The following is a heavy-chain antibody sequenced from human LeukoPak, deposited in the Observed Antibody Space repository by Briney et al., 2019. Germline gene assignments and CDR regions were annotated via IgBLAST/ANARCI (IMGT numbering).Heavy chain of an antibody. CDR2: IYYSGST. V-gene: IGHV4-30-4*08. CDR1: GGSISSGDYY. J-gene: IGHJ3*02. Sequence: PSETLSLTCTVSGGSISSGDYYWSWIRQPPGKGLEWIGYIYYSGSTYYNPSLKSRVTISVDTSKNQFSLKLSSVTAADTAVYYCARARDYDSSGYYYDDAFDIWGQGTMVTVSS. D-gene: IGHD3-22*01. CDR3: ARARDYDSSGYYYDDAFDI.